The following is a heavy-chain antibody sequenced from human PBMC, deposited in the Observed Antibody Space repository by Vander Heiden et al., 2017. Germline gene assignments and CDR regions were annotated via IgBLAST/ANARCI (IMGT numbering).Heavy chain of an antibody. CDR2: ISYDGSNK. Sequence: QLQRVESRGGLVPPGRSPRLSCPASGPTSSSYGTYRVRQGQGKGLEWVAVISYDGSNKYYADSVKGRFTISRDNSKNALYLQMNSRRAEDTAEYYCAKDRATVTTDYYYYGMDVWGQGTTVTVSS. V-gene: IGHV3-30*18. D-gene: IGHD4-4*01. J-gene: IGHJ6*02. CDR1: GPTSSSYG. CDR3: AKDRATVTTDYYYYGMDV.